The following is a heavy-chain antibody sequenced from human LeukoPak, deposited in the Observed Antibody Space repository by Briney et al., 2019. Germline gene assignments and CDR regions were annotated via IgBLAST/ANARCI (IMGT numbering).Heavy chain of an antibody. CDR2: LIPIFGPA. D-gene: IGHD2-8*01. CDR3: ARSRVAPIMVYAQNLFDP. CDR1: GGTFSSYA. J-gene: IGHJ5*02. Sequence: ASVKVFCKASGGTFSSYAISWVRQAPGQGLEWMGGLIPIFGPANYAQKFQGRVTISTDESTSTDYMELSSLRSEDTAVYYCARSRVAPIMVYAQNLFDPWGQGTLVTVSS. V-gene: IGHV1-69*05.